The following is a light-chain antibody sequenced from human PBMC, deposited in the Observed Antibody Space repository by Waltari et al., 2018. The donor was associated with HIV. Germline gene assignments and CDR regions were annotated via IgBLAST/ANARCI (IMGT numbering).Light chain of an antibody. CDR1: QSVDNNY. CDR2: GAS. Sequence: EIVLTQFPGTLSLSPGERATLSCTASQSVDNNYLAWYQQKPGQAPRLLIFGASTRATGIPERFSVSGSGTDFTLTINRLEPEDFAVYFCQQYDGSPYTFGQGTKLEI. CDR3: QQYDGSPYT. V-gene: IGKV3-20*01. J-gene: IGKJ2*01.